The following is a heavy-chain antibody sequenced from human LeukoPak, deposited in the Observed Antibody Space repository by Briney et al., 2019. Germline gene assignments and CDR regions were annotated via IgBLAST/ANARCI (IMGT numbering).Heavy chain of an antibody. D-gene: IGHD6-19*01. Sequence: GGSLRLSCAASGFTFSSYGMHWVRQAPGKGLEWVAVISYDGSNKYYADSVKGRFTISRDNSKNTLYLQMNSLRAEDTAVYYCAKEYSSGWYYFDHWGQGTLVTVSS. CDR1: GFTFSSYG. CDR2: ISYDGSNK. J-gene: IGHJ4*02. CDR3: AKEYSSGWYYFDH. V-gene: IGHV3-30*18.